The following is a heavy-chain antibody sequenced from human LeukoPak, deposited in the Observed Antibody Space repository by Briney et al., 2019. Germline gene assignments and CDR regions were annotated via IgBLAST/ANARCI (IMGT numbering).Heavy chain of an antibody. V-gene: IGHV3-23*01. CDR2: IIGSGGSA. Sequence: GGTLRLSCAASGFTFSNYAISWVRQVPGKGLEWVSTIIGSGGSAYYADSVNGRFTISRDNSKNTVYLQMNSLGAEDTAVYYCARDQRGYLYYMDVWGKGTTVTISS. CDR3: ARDQRGYLYYMDV. CDR1: GFTFSNYA. D-gene: IGHD1-1*01. J-gene: IGHJ6*03.